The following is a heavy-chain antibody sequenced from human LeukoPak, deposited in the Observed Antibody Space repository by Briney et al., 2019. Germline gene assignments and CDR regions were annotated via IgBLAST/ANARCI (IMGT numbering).Heavy chain of an antibody. Sequence: ASVTVSCKVSGYTLTELSMHWVRQAPGKGLEWMGGFHPEDGETIYAQKFQGRVTMTEDTSTDTAYMELSSLRSEDTAVYYCATLNYYDSSGYYQGESWFDPWGQGTLVTVSS. CDR1: GYTLTELS. V-gene: IGHV1-24*01. CDR3: ATLNYYDSSGYYQGESWFDP. J-gene: IGHJ5*02. CDR2: FHPEDGET. D-gene: IGHD3-22*01.